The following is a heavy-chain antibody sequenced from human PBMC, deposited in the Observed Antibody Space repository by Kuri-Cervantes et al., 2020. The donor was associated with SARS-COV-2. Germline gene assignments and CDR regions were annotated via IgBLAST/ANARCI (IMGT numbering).Heavy chain of an antibody. CDR1: GFTFSSYS. CDR2: ISSSSSTI. D-gene: IGHD2-8*01. Sequence: GESLKISCAASGFTFSSYSMNWVRQAPGKGLEWVSYISSSSSTIHYADSVKGRFTISRDNAKNSLYLQMNSLRDEDTAVYYCAREGVREIYYYYYYGMDVWGQGTTVTVSS. V-gene: IGHV3-48*02. CDR3: AREGVREIYYYYYYGMDV. J-gene: IGHJ6*02.